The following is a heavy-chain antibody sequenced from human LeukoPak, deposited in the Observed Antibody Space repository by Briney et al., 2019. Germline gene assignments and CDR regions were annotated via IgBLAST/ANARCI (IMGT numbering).Heavy chain of an antibody. CDR2: ISWNSGSV. V-gene: IGHV3-9*01. Sequence: GGSLRLSCAASGFTFDDYAMHWVRQAPGKGLEWVSGISWNSGSVGYADSVKGRFTISRDNAKNSLYLQMNSLRAEDTALYYCAKATGPVVPAATFDYWGQGTLVTVSS. J-gene: IGHJ4*02. D-gene: IGHD2-2*01. CDR3: AKATGPVVPAATFDY. CDR1: GFTFDDYA.